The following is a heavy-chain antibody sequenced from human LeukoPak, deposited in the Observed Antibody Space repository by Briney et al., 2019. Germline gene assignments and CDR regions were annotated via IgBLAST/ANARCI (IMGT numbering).Heavy chain of an antibody. Sequence: GGSLRLSCAASGFTFSSYEMNWVRQAPGKGLEWVSYISSSGSTIYYADSVKGRFTISRDNAKNSLYLQMNSLRAEDTAVYYCARVGLAVAGTWYYYYYMDVWGKGTTVTISS. CDR3: ARVGLAVAGTWYYYYYMDV. D-gene: IGHD6-19*01. V-gene: IGHV3-48*03. CDR1: GFTFSSYE. CDR2: ISSSGSTI. J-gene: IGHJ6*03.